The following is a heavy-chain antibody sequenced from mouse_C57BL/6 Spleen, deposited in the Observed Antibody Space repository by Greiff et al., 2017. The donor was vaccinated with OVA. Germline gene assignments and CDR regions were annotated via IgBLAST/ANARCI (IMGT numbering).Heavy chain of an antibody. CDR3: ARRDYYGSSYGYFDV. D-gene: IGHD1-1*01. CDR1: GYTFTSYW. Sequence: VQLQQPGAELVRPGSSVKLSCKASGYTFTSYWMDWVKQRPGQGLEWIGTIYPSDSETHYKQKFKDKATLTVDKSSSTAYLQLSSLTSEDSAVYDCARRDYYGSSYGYFDVWGTGTTVTVSS. J-gene: IGHJ1*03. CDR2: IYPSDSET. V-gene: IGHV1-61*01.